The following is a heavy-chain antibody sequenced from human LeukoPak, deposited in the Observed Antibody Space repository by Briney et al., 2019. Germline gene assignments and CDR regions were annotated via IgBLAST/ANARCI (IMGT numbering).Heavy chain of an antibody. CDR3: ARDKADDSSGS. Sequence: SETLSLTCTVSGGSISSGGYYWSWIRQPPGKGLEWIGYIYYSGSTYYNPSLKSRVTISADTSKNQFSLKLSSVTAADTAVYYCARDKADDSSGSWGQGTLVTVSS. CDR1: GGSISSGGYY. V-gene: IGHV4-30-4*01. CDR2: IYYSGST. D-gene: IGHD3-22*01. J-gene: IGHJ4*02.